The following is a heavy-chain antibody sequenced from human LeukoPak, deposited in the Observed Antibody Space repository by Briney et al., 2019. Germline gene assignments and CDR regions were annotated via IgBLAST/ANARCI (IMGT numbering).Heavy chain of an antibody. V-gene: IGHV4-39*07. CDR3: ANRYYDFWSGFVVY. CDR2: IYYSGST. J-gene: IGHJ4*02. CDR1: GGSISSSSYY. D-gene: IGHD3-3*01. Sequence: PSETLSLTCTVSGGSISSSSYYWGWIRQPPGKGLEWIGSIYYSGSTYYNPSLKSRVTISVDTSKNQFSLKLSSVTAADTAVYYCANRYYDFWSGFVVYWGQGTLVTVSS.